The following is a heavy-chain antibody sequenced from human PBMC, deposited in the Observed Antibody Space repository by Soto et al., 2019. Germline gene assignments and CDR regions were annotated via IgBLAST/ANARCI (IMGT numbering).Heavy chain of an antibody. V-gene: IGHV1-18*01. Sequence: QAQLVQSGAEVRKPGASVKVSCKASGYTFYSHSISWVRQAPGQGLEWMGRINADYGNTQYAQKFRGRVTMTTDTSTTAVYMELTNLRSDDTAVYYCARCIQGDYYCGMDVWGQGTTVNVS. CDR3: ARCIQGDYYCGMDV. CDR1: GYTFYSHS. CDR2: INADYGNT. J-gene: IGHJ6*02. D-gene: IGHD5-18*01.